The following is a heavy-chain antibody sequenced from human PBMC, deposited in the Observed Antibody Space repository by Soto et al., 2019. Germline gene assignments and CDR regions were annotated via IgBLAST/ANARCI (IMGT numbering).Heavy chain of an antibody. V-gene: IGHV4-39*01. J-gene: IGHJ5*02. CDR3: ARIRRAYSSSSGWFDP. Sequence: SETPSISCTVCGGSICSSSYYGGWIRQPPGKGLEWIGSIYYSGSTYYNPSLKSRVTISVDTSKNQFSLKLSSVTAADTAVYFCARIRRAYSSSSGWFDPWGQGTLVTVSS. CDR1: GGSICSSSYY. CDR2: IYYSGST. D-gene: IGHD6-6*01.